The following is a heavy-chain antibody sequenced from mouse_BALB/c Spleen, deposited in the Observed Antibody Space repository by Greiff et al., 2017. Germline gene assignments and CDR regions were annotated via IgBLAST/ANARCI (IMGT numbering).Heavy chain of an antibody. D-gene: IGHD2-2*01. CDR3: ARLGLRRDWYFDV. CDR2: ISYSGST. CDR1: GDSITSGY. Sequence: EVMLVESGPSLVKPSQTLSLTCSVTGDSITSGYWNWIRKFPGNKLEYMGYISYSGSTYYNPSLKSRISIIRDTSNSQYYLQLNSVTTEDTATYYCARLGLRRDWYFDVWGAGTTVTVSS. J-gene: IGHJ1*01. V-gene: IGHV3-8*02.